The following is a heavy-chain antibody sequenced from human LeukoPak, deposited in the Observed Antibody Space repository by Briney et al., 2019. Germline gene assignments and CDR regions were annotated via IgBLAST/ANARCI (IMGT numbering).Heavy chain of an antibody. Sequence: ASVKVSCKASGYTFTGYYMHWVRQAPGQGLEWMGWINPNSGGTNYAQKFQGRVTMTRDTSISTAYMELSRLRSDDTAVYYCARGDILRNYYGSGSYGYWGQGTLVTVSS. CDR1: GYTFTGYY. D-gene: IGHD3-10*01. CDR2: INPNSGGT. V-gene: IGHV1-2*02. CDR3: ARGDILRNYYGSGSYGY. J-gene: IGHJ4*02.